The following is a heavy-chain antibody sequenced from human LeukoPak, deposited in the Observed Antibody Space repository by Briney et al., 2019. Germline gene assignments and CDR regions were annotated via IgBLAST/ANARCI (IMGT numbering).Heavy chain of an antibody. CDR1: GITVSSNY. CDR3: ARGGDPLVPADPYDY. CDR2: IYRTGSP. Sequence: GGSLRLSCGASGITVSSNYMNWVRQVPGKGLEWVSVIYRTGSPYYADSVKGRFTISRDHANNPLSLQMKSLRVEDTAFYYCARGGDPLVPADPYDYWGQGTLVPVSS. D-gene: IGHD2-2*01. V-gene: IGHV3-66*01. J-gene: IGHJ1*01.